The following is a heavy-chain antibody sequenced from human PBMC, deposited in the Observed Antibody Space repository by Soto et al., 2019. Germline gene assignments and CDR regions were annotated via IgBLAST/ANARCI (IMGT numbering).Heavy chain of an antibody. CDR1: GFTFSSYW. Sequence: EERLVESGGGLVQPGGSLRLSCAASGFTFSSYWMHWVRQAPGKGLVWVSRITPDGSSTNYADSVKGRFTMSRDNAKNTLYLQMNSLGAEDTAVYYCTRDTFGPNDSWGQGTLVTVSS. D-gene: IGHD3-10*01. CDR2: ITPDGSST. V-gene: IGHV3-74*01. J-gene: IGHJ4*02. CDR3: TRDTFGPNDS.